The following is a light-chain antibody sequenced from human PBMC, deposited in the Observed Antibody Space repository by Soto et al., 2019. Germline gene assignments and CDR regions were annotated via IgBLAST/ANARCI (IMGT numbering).Light chain of an antibody. CDR3: QKYDSSTLT. CDR2: DAS. J-gene: IGKJ4*01. V-gene: IGKV3-20*01. CDR1: QSVDSNY. Sequence: EIVLTQSPDTLSLSPGERATLSCRASQSVDSNYLAWYQQKPGQAPRVLIYDASIRATGTPDRFSGSGSGTDFTLTISRLETEDSEVYYCQKYDSSTLTLGGGTKV.